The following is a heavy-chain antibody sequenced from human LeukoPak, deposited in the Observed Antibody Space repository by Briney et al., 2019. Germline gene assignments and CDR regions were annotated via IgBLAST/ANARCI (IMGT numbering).Heavy chain of an antibody. CDR1: GFTFSSYA. CDR3: ARAGGTYYGIAFDI. D-gene: IGHD1-26*01. V-gene: IGHV3-30*04. J-gene: IGHJ3*02. Sequence: GRSLRLSCAASGFTFSSYAMHWVRPAPGKGLEWVAVISYDRSNKYYADSVKGRFTISRDNSKNTLYLQMNSLRAEDTAVYYCARAGGTYYGIAFDIWGQGTMVTVSS. CDR2: ISYDRSNK.